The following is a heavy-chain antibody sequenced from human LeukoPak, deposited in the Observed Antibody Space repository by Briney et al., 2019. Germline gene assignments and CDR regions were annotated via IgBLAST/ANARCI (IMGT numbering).Heavy chain of an antibody. V-gene: IGHV4-59*01. D-gene: IGHD2-8*01. CDR2: IXXXXXT. Sequence: SEXXXLXXTVSGGXISXXXXXXIRQXPXXXXXXIGYIXXXXXTNYNXXXXSRVXXSVDTSKNQFSLKLSSVTAADTAVYYCAREGRGVSVGMDVWGQGTTVTVSS. CDR3: AREGRGVSVGMDV. J-gene: IGHJ6*02. CDR1: GGXISXXX.